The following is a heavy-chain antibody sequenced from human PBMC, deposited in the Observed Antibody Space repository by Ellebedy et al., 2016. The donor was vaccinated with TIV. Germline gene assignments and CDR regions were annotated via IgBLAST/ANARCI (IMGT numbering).Heavy chain of an antibody. CDR2: ISHTGSRT. CDR3: AKGRGGGSDSSAPRYYFDY. J-gene: IGHJ4*02. Sequence: GESLKISCAASGFTFSSYGMHWVRQAPGKGLEWVSTISHTGSRTYYADSVEGRFTISRDTSKKTRYLQMNSLRAEDTAIYYCAKGRGGGSDSSAPRYYFDYWGLGTLVTVSS. V-gene: IGHV3-23*01. CDR1: GFTFSSYG. D-gene: IGHD3-22*01.